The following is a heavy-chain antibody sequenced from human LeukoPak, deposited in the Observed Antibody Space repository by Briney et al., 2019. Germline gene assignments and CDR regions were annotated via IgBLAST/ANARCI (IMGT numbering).Heavy chain of an antibody. V-gene: IGHV3-74*01. D-gene: IGHD6-25*01. CDR3: ASVAAGMA. J-gene: IGHJ5*02. Sequence: GGSLRLSCAASGFTFRSYLMHWVRQVPGKGLVWVSHIGGDGSVTNYADSVKGRFTISRDNAKNTLYLQMNSLRVEDTAVYYCASVAAGMAWGQGTLVTVSS. CDR2: IGGDGSVT. CDR1: GFTFRSYL.